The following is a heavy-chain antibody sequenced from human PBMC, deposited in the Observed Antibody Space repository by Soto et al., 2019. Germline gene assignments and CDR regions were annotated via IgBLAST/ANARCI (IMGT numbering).Heavy chain of an antibody. D-gene: IGHD6-25*01. CDR1: GYSFSSYR. CDR3: ARVLSAGGTAY. Sequence: QVQLVQSGPEVKQPGASVNVSCKAFGYSFSSYRITGVRQAPGQGLEWMGWISGHSGNTQYAQKVQVRVTLTTDSSTNTAYMGIRSLTSDDTSVYYCARVLSAGGTAYLGQGSLVTVSS. J-gene: IGHJ4*02. CDR2: ISGHSGNT. V-gene: IGHV1-18*01.